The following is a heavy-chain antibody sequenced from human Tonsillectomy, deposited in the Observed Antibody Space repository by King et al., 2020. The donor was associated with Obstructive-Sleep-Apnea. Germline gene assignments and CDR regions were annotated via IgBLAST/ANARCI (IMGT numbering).Heavy chain of an antibody. V-gene: IGHV3-30*02. CDR3: AKDLIAVHYGLDV. Sequence: VQLVESGGGVVQPGGSLRLSCAASGFTFSSYGMYWVRQAPGKGLEWVAFIRNDGSNKYYADSVKGRFTLSRDNSKNTLYLQMNSLRAEDTAVYYCAKDLIAVHYGLDVWGQGTTVTVSS. CDR2: IRNDGSNK. J-gene: IGHJ6*02. D-gene: IGHD6-19*01. CDR1: GFTFSSYG.